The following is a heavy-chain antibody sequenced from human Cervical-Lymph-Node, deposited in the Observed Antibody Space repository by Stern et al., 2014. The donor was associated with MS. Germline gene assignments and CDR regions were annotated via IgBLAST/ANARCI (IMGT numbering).Heavy chain of an antibody. CDR3: ARGRGGNYRYYFDY. V-gene: IGHV3-21*01. CDR2: ISRGGSYI. CDR1: GFTFSSYS. Sequence: EVQLVESGGGLVKPGGSLILSCAASGFTFSSYSMNWVRQAPGQGLEWVASISRGGSYIYYADSLKCRFTLSRANAQTPLFLQMNSRRAEDTAVYCCARGRGGNYRYYFDYWGQGTLVTVSS. D-gene: IGHD4-23*01. J-gene: IGHJ4*02.